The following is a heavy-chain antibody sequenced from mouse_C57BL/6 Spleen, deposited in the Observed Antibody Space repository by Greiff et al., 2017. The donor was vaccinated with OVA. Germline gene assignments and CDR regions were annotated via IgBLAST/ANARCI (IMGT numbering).Heavy chain of an antibody. CDR2: ISSGGSYT. V-gene: IGHV5-6*01. CDR3: ARQSTYYAMDY. Sequence: DVHLVESGGDLVKPGGSLKLSCAASGFTFSSYGMSWVRQTPDKRLEWVATISSGGSYTYYPDSVKGRFTISRDNAKNTLYLQMSSLKSEDTAMYYCARQSTYYAMDYWGQGTSVTVSS. J-gene: IGHJ4*01. D-gene: IGHD1-1*01. CDR1: GFTFSSYG.